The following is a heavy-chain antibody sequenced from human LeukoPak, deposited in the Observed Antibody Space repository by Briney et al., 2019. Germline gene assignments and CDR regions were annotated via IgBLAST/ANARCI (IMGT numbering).Heavy chain of an antibody. CDR2: ISAYNGNT. D-gene: IGHD2-2*01. Sequence: ASVKVSCKASGYTFTSYGISWVRQAPGQGLEWMGWISAYNGNTNYAQKLQGRVTMTTDTSTSTAYMELRSLRSDDTAVYYCARDSGGDLMPAAMSYYYYGMDAWGKGTTVTVSS. CDR3: ARDSGGDLMPAAMSYYYYGMDA. CDR1: GYTFTSYG. V-gene: IGHV1-18*04. J-gene: IGHJ6*04.